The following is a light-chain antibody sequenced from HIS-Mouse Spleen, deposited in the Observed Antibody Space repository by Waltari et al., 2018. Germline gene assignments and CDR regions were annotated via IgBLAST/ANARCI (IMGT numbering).Light chain of an antibody. CDR1: QSISSW. CDR2: KAS. J-gene: IGKJ1*01. Sequence: DIQMTQSPSTLSASVGDRVTITGRASQSISSWLAWYQQKPGKAPKLLIYKASSLESGVPSRFSGSGSGTEFIITISRLQPDDFATYYCQQYNSSWTFGQGTKVEIK. V-gene: IGKV1-5*03. CDR3: QQYNSSWT.